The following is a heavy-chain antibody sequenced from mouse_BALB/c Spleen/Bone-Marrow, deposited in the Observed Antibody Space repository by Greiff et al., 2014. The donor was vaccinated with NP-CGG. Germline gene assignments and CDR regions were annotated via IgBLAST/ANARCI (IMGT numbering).Heavy chain of an antibody. V-gene: IGHV14-3*02. CDR3: ARWEYYAMDY. Sequence: VQLKESGAELVKPGASVKLSCTASGFNIKDTYMHWVKQTPEQGLEWIGRIDPANGNTKYDPKFQGKATITADTSSNTVYLQLSSLTSEDTAVYYCARWEYYAMDYWGQGTSVTVSS. CDR2: IDPANGNT. CDR1: GFNIKDTY. J-gene: IGHJ4*01. D-gene: IGHD4-1*01.